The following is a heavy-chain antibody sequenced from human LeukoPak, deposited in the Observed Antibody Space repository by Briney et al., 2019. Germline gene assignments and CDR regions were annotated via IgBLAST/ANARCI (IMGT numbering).Heavy chain of an antibody. J-gene: IGHJ6*02. CDR2: IDPSDSYT. CDR3: ARDSSYSSGWYCYYYGMDV. V-gene: IGHV5-10-1*01. CDR1: GYSFTSYW. D-gene: IGHD6-19*01. Sequence: GESLKISCKGSGYSFTSYWISWVRQMPGKGLEWMGRIDPSDSYTNYSPSFQGHVTISADKSISTAYLQWSSLKASDTAVYYCARDSSYSSGWYCYYYGMDVWGQGTTVTVSS.